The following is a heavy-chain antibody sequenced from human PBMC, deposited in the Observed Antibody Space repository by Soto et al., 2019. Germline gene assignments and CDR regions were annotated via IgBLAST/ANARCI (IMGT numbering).Heavy chain of an antibody. Sequence: QVQLVQSGAEVKKPGSSVKVSCKASGGTFSSYAISWVRQAPGQGLEWMGGNIPIFGTANYAQKFQGRVTITADESTSTAYMELSSLRSEDTAVYYCARARGFYDARDYYYYGMDVWGQGTTVTVSS. CDR3: ARARGFYDARDYYYYGMDV. CDR2: NIPIFGTA. V-gene: IGHV1-69*01. D-gene: IGHD5-12*01. CDR1: GGTFSSYA. J-gene: IGHJ6*02.